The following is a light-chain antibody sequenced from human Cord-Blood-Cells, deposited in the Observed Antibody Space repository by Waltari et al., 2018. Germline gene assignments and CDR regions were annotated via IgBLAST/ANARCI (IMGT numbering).Light chain of an antibody. J-gene: IGKJ2*01. CDR3: QQYGSSPPT. V-gene: IGKV3-20*01. Sequence: ELVLTQSPGPLSLSPGERATLSCRASQSVSSSYLAWYQTKPGQAPRLLIYGASSRATGIPDRFSGSGSGTDFTLTISRLEPEDFVVYYCQQYGSSPPTFGQGTKLEIK. CDR2: GAS. CDR1: QSVSSSY.